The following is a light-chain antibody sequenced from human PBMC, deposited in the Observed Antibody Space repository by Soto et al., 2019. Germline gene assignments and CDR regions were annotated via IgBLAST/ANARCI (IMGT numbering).Light chain of an antibody. CDR3: QSSDDTGNYYL. CDR2: KDS. J-gene: IGLJ1*01. Sequence: ELTQTPSVSVSPGQTARITCSGDELSKQYVYWYQQKPGQAPVLVIYKDSERASGIPERFSASSSGTTVTLTISGVRAEDEADYYCQSSDDTGNYYLFGTGTKVTVL. V-gene: IGLV3-25*02. CDR1: ELSKQY.